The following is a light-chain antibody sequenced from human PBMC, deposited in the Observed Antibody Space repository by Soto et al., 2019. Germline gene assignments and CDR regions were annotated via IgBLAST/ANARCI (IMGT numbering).Light chain of an antibody. CDR3: QSSDDTGNYYL. CDR2: KDS. J-gene: IGLJ1*01. Sequence: ELTQTPSVSVSPGQTARITCSGDELSKQYVYWYQQKPGQAPVLVIYKDSERASGIPERFSASSSGTTVTLTISGVRAEDEADYYCQSSDDTGNYYLFGTGTKVTVL. V-gene: IGLV3-25*02. CDR1: ELSKQY.